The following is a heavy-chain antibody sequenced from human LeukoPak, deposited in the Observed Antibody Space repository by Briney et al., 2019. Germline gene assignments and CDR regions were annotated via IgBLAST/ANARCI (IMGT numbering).Heavy chain of an antibody. J-gene: IGHJ4*02. CDR3: ARAVGPFDY. CDR2: IWHDGSIK. CDR1: GFTFSTYG. Sequence: GRSLRLSCRASGFTFSTYGMHWVRQAPGKGLEWVAVIWHDGSIKYYADSVKGRFTISRDNSRDTLFLQMTSLRDEDTAVYYCARAVGPFDYWGQGTLVTVSS. V-gene: IGHV3-33*01.